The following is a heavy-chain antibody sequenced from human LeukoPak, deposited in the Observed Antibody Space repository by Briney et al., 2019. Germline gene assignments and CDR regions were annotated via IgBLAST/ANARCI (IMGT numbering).Heavy chain of an antibody. J-gene: IGHJ3*02. D-gene: IGHD6-19*01. CDR2: IIPIFGTA. Sequence: WASVKVSCKASGGTFSSYAISWVRQAPGQGLEWVGGIIPIFGTANYAQKFQGRVTITADKSTSTAYMELSSLRSEDTAVYYCARVIAVAQAFDIWGQGTMVTVSS. CDR1: GGTFSSYA. CDR3: ARVIAVAQAFDI. V-gene: IGHV1-69*06.